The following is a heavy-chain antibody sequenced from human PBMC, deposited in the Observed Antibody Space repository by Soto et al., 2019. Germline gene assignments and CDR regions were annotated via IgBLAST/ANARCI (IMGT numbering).Heavy chain of an antibody. D-gene: IGHD6-6*01. CDR2: IYYSGST. Sequence: SETLSLTCTVSGGSISSYYWSWIRQPPGKGLEWIGYIYYSGSTNYNPSLKSRVTISVDTSKNQFSLKLGSVTAADTAVYYCARGIAARPGQYYFDYWGQGTLVTVSS. CDR1: GGSISSYY. J-gene: IGHJ4*02. V-gene: IGHV4-59*01. CDR3: ARGIAARPGQYYFDY.